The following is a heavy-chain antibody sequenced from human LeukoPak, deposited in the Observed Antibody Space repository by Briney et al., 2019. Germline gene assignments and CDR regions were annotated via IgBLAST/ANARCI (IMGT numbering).Heavy chain of an antibody. Sequence: LSGGSLRLSCAASGFTVSSNYMSWVRQAPGKGLEWVSVIYSGGSTYYADSVKGRFTISRDNSKNTLYLQMNSLRAEDTAVYYCAKGYGWEASYYYYYMDVWGKGTTVTISS. J-gene: IGHJ6*03. CDR3: AKGYGWEASYYYYYMDV. CDR2: IYSGGST. V-gene: IGHV3-53*05. D-gene: IGHD1-26*01. CDR1: GFTVSSNY.